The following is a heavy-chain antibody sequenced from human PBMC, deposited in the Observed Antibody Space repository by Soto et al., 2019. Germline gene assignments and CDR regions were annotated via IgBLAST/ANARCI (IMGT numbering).Heavy chain of an antibody. V-gene: IGHV1-18*01. CDR1: GYTFTSYG. CDR3: ARDSYYYDSSGYYEPDY. J-gene: IGHJ4*02. CDR2: ISTYNGNT. D-gene: IGHD3-22*01. Sequence: QVQLVQSGAEVKKPGASVKVSCKASGYTFTSYGISWVRQAPGQGLEWMGWISTYNGNTNYAQKLQGRVTMTTDTSTSTAYMELRSLRSDETAVYYCARDSYYYDSSGYYEPDYWGQGTLVTVSS.